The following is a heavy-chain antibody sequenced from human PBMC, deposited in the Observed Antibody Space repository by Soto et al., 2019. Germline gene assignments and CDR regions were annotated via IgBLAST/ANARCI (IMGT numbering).Heavy chain of an antibody. D-gene: IGHD2-21*01. Sequence: GGSLRLSCAASGFTFDTYAMTWVRQAPGRGLEWVSAMSGSSGNTYYADSVKGRFTISRDDSKSTLYLQMNSLRAEDTAIYYCAFDKGTSQLLFPDYFDSWGQGTLVTVSS. CDR3: AFDKGTSQLLFPDYFDS. V-gene: IGHV3-23*01. CDR2: MSGSSGNT. CDR1: GFTFDTYA. J-gene: IGHJ4*02.